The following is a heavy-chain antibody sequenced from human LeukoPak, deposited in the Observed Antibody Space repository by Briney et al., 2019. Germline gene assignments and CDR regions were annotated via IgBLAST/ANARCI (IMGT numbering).Heavy chain of an antibody. CDR2: ISGSGGST. Sequence: TGGSLRLSCAASGFTFSSYAMSWVRQAPGKGLEWVSAISGSGGSTYYADSVKGRFTISRDNSKNTLYLQMNSLRAEDTAVYYCAKDPSDIYCSGGSCYPDDNWFDPWGQGTLVTVS. CDR1: GFTFSSYA. D-gene: IGHD2-15*01. CDR3: AKDPSDIYCSGGSCYPDDNWFDP. J-gene: IGHJ5*02. V-gene: IGHV3-23*01.